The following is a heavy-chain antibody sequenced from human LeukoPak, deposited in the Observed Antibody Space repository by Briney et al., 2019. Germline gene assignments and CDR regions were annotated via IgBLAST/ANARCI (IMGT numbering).Heavy chain of an antibody. CDR3: AKDLYGDYVVLYYYYYGMDV. J-gene: IGHJ6*02. D-gene: IGHD4-17*01. Sequence: GGSLRLSCAASGFTFSSYAMSWVRQAPGKGLEWVSAISGSGGSTYYADSVKGRFTISRDNSKNTLYLQMNSLRAEDTAVYYCAKDLYGDYVVLYYYYYGMDVRGQGTTVTVSS. CDR2: ISGSGGST. V-gene: IGHV3-23*01. CDR1: GFTFSSYA.